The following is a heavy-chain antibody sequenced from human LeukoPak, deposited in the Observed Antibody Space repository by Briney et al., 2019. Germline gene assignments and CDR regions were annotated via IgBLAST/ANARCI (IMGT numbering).Heavy chain of an antibody. Sequence: GGSLRLSCTASGFTFSSYNMNWVRQAPGKGLEWVSYISYSSSTRYYADSVKGRFTISRDNAKNSLYLQINSPRDEDMAVYYCARVGSEWLVNDYWGQGALVTVSS. D-gene: IGHD6-19*01. CDR2: ISYSSSTR. CDR1: GFTFSSYN. CDR3: ARVGSEWLVNDY. J-gene: IGHJ4*02. V-gene: IGHV3-48*02.